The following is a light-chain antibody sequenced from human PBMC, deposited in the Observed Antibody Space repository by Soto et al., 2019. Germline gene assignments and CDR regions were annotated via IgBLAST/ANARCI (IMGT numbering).Light chain of an antibody. CDR2: KVT. CDR1: SSDVGGNKY. Sequence: QSTLTQPASVSGSPGQSITISCTGTSSDVGGNKYVSWYQQYPGKVPKLLINKVTNRPSGVSYRFSGSKSGNTASLTISALLAEDEADYFCASSTSDSLYVFGTGTKVTVL. V-gene: IGLV2-14*01. CDR3: ASSTSDSLYV. J-gene: IGLJ1*01.